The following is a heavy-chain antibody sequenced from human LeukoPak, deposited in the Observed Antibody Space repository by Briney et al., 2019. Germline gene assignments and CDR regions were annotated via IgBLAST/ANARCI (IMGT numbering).Heavy chain of an antibody. J-gene: IGHJ5*02. CDR2: IYTSGST. Sequence: KPSETLSLTCTVSGGSISSYYWSWIRQPPGKGLEWIGYIYTSGSTNYNPSLKSRVTISVDTSKNQFSLKLSSVTAADTAVYYCARLDCGGDCYLRGWFDPWGQGTLVTVSS. CDR3: ARLDCGGDCYLRGWFDP. V-gene: IGHV4-4*09. CDR1: GGSISSYY. D-gene: IGHD2-21*02.